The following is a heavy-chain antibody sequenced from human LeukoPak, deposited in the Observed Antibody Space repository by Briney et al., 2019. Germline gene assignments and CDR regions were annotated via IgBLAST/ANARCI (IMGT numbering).Heavy chain of an antibody. CDR3: ARSFDYYGSGSYYY. V-gene: IGHV1-2*02. D-gene: IGHD3-10*01. J-gene: IGHJ4*02. CDR1: GYTFTGYY. Sequence: ASVKVSCKASGYTFTGYYMHWVRQAPGQGLEWMGWINPNSGGTNYAQKFQGRVTMTRDTSISTAYMELSRLRSDDTAVYYCARSFDYYGSGSYYYWGQGTLVTVFS. CDR2: INPNSGGT.